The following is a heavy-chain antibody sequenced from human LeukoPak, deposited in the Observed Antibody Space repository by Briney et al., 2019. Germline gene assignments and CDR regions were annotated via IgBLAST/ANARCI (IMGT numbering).Heavy chain of an antibody. CDR3: ARALYYDFWSGYYFDY. Sequence: PGGSLRLSCAASGFTFRNFWMSWVRQAPGKGLEWVANIKQDGSEKYYVDSVKGRFTISRDNAKNSLYLQMNSLRAEDTAVYYCARALYYDFWSGYYFDYWGQGTLVTVSS. D-gene: IGHD3-3*01. CDR2: IKQDGSEK. J-gene: IGHJ4*02. CDR1: GFTFRNFW. V-gene: IGHV3-7*01.